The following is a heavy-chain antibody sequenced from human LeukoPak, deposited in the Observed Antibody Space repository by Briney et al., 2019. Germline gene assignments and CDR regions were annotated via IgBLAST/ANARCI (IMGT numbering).Heavy chain of an antibody. CDR2: IGTYNGHT. Sequence: ASVKVSCKASGYTFTNFDINWVRQAPGQGLEWMGWIGTYNGHTNYAQRLQGRVTMTTDTSTSTAYMELRSLRSDDTAVYYCARMSNWNYQGFDSWGQGTLVTVSS. CDR3: ARMSNWNYQGFDS. D-gene: IGHD1-7*01. J-gene: IGHJ4*02. CDR1: GYTFTNFD. V-gene: IGHV1-18*01.